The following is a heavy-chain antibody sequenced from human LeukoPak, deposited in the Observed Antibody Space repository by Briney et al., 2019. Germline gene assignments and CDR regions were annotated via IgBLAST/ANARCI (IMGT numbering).Heavy chain of an antibody. CDR2: IYYSGST. Sequence: SETLSLTCTVSGGSINSYYWSWIRQPPGKGLEWIGYIYYSGSTNYNPSLKSRVTISVDTSKNQFSLKLSSVTAADTAMYYCAREKIGTGTVLGKDYYYMDVWGKGTTVTVSS. CDR1: GGSINSYY. V-gene: IGHV4-59*12. CDR3: AREKIGTGTVLGKDYYYMDV. J-gene: IGHJ6*03. D-gene: IGHD3-16*01.